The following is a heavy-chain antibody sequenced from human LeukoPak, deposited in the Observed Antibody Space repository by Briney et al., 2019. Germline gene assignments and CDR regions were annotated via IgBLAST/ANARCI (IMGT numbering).Heavy chain of an antibody. Sequence: ASVKVSCKASGGTFSSYATSWVRQAPGQGLEWMGGIIPIFGTANYAQKFQGRVTITADESTSTAYMELSSLRAEDTAVYYCARGHCSSTSCYPVYYFDYWGQRTLVTVSS. CDR2: IIPIFGTA. J-gene: IGHJ4*02. D-gene: IGHD2-2*01. CDR3: ARGHCSSTSCYPVYYFDY. V-gene: IGHV1-69*13. CDR1: GGTFSSYA.